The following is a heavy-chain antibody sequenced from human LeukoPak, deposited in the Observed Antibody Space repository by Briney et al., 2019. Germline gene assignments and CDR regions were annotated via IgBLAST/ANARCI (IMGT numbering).Heavy chain of an antibody. V-gene: IGHV1-46*01. CDR2: INPSGGST. CDR1: GYTFTSYY. D-gene: IGHD3-22*01. CDR3: ARKRRTYYYDSSGSYFDY. J-gene: IGHJ4*02. Sequence: ASVEVSCKASGYTFTSYYMHWVRQAPGQGLEWMGIINPSGGSTSYAQKFQGRVTMTRDTSTSTVYMELSSLRSEDTAVYYCARKRRTYYYDSSGSYFDYWGQGTLVTVSS.